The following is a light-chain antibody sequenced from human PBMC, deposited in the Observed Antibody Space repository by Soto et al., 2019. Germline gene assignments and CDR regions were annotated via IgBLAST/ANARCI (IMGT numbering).Light chain of an antibody. CDR3: QQYGSSPQT. V-gene: IGKV3-20*01. CDR2: DAS. Sequence: TQSPGTLSLSPGERATLSCRASQTVRNNYLAWYQQKPGQAPRLLIYDASSRATGIPDRFSGGGSGTDFTLTISRLEPEDFAVYYCQQYGSSPQTFGQGTKVAIK. J-gene: IGKJ1*01. CDR1: QTVRNNY.